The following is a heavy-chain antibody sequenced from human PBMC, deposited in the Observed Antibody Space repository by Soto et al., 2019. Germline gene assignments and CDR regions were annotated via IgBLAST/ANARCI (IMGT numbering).Heavy chain of an antibody. CDR1: GFTFSSYA. V-gene: IGHV3-64*01. J-gene: IGHJ4*02. D-gene: IGHD2-2*01. CDR3: ARDPGYCSSTSCHLQYYFDY. Sequence: PGGSLRLSCAASGFTFSSYAMHWVRQAPGKGLEFVSAISSNGGSTYYANSVKGRFTISRDNSKNTLYLQMGSLRAEDMAVYYCARDPGYCSSTSCHLQYYFDYWGQGTLVTVSS. CDR2: ISSNGGST.